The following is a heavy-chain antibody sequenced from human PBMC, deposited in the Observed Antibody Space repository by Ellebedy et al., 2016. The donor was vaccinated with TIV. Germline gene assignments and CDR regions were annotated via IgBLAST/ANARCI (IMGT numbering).Heavy chain of an antibody. V-gene: IGHV1-69*13. CDR3: ARELAFGSGWYYFDY. Sequence: SVKVSCXASGGTFSSYAISWVRQAPGQGLEWMGGIIPIFGTANYAQKFQGRVTITADESTSTAYMELRSLRSDDTAVYYCARELAFGSGWYYFDYWGQGTLVTVSS. J-gene: IGHJ4*02. CDR1: GGTFSSYA. CDR2: IIPIFGTA. D-gene: IGHD6-19*01.